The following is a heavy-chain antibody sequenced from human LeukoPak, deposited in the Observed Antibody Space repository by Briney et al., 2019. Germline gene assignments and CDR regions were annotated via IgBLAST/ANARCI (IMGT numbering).Heavy chain of an antibody. V-gene: IGHV4-59*08. CDR2: IYYSGST. CDR3: ASLNVDTAMIYDY. D-gene: IGHD5-18*01. CDR1: GGSISSYY. J-gene: IGHJ4*02. Sequence: SVTLSLTCTVSGGSISSYYWSWIRQPPGKGLEWIGYIYYSGSTNYNPSLKSRVTISVDTSKNQFSLKLSSVTAADTAVYYCASLNVDTAMIYDYWGQGTLVTVSS.